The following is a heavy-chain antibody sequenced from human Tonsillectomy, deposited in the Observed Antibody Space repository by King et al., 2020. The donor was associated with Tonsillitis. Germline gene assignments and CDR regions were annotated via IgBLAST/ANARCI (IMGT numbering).Heavy chain of an antibody. V-gene: IGHV4-59*01. CDR3: ARGSRQGWGSGLTFDS. Sequence: VQLQESGPVLVKPSETLSLTCTFSGASISTYYWSLIRQPPGKGLEWIGYIHFIGSTNYNPSLESRVTISVDTSKKQISLKLRSVTAADTAVYYCARGSRQGWGSGLTFDSWGQGTLVTVSS. CDR2: IHFIGST. J-gene: IGHJ4*02. D-gene: IGHD3-16*01. CDR1: GASISTYY.